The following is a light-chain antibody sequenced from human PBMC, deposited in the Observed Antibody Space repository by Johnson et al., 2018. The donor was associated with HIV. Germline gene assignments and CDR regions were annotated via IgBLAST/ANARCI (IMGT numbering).Light chain of an antibody. CDR2: DNN. Sequence: QSALTQPPSVSAAPGQRVSISCSGSSSNIGNNYVSWYQQVPGTAPKLLIYDNNRRPSGIPDRFSGSKSGPSATLGITGLQTAAEADSYGGTWDSSLRTSFFGTGTKVTVL. J-gene: IGLJ1*01. CDR1: SSNIGNNY. CDR3: GTWDSSLRTSF. V-gene: IGLV1-51*01.